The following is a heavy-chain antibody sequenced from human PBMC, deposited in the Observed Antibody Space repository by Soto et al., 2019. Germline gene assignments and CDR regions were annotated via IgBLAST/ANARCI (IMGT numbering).Heavy chain of an antibody. D-gene: IGHD6-19*01. J-gene: IGHJ4*02. CDR1: GGSFSGYF. Sequence: QVQLQQWGAGLLKPSETLSLTCAVYGGSFSGYFWSWIRQPPGKGLEWIGEINHGGSTNYNPSLMSRVTLSVDTSKNQFSLKLSSVTAADTAVYYCARSSGWYFDYWGQGTLVTVSS. CDR2: INHGGST. V-gene: IGHV4-34*01. CDR3: ARSSGWYFDY.